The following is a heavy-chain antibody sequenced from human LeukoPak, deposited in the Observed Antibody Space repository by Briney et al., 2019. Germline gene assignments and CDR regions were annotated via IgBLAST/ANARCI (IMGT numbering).Heavy chain of an antibody. CDR1: GFTFSSYE. J-gene: IGHJ6*03. CDR3: ARVHITMVRGVIQYYYYYYMDV. D-gene: IGHD3-10*01. Sequence: GGSLRLSCAASGFTFSSYEMNWVRQAPGKGLEWVSVIYSGGSTYYADSVKGRFTISRDNSKNTLYLQMNSLRAEDTAVYYCARVHITMVRGVIQYYYYYYMDVWGKGTTVTISS. V-gene: IGHV3-53*01. CDR2: IYSGGST.